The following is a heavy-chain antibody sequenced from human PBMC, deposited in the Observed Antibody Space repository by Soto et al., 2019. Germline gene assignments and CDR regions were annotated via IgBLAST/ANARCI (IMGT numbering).Heavy chain of an antibody. CDR1: GFTFSSYA. V-gene: IGHV3-23*01. J-gene: IGHJ4*02. Sequence: GGSPRLSCAASGFTFSSYAMSWVRQAPGKGLEWVSAISGSGGSTYYADSVKGRFTISRDNSKNTLYLQMNSLRAEDTAVYYCATGELLPIHLFDYWGQGTLVTVSS. D-gene: IGHD3-10*01. CDR2: ISGSGGST. CDR3: ATGELLPIHLFDY.